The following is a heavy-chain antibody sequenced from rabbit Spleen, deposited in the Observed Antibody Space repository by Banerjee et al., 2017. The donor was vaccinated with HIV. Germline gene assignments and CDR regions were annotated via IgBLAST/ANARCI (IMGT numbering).Heavy chain of an antibody. D-gene: IGHD8-1*01. CDR1: GFSFSSRYW. Sequence: QSLEESGGDLVKPGASLTLTCTASGFSFSSRYWICWVRQAPGKGLEWIGCTGTVGVSTWYASWAKGRFTISKASSTTMTLQMTSLTAADTATYFCARDTGTSFSTYGMDLWGQGTLVTVS. J-gene: IGHJ6*01. CDR2: TGTVGVST. V-gene: IGHV1S40*01. CDR3: ARDTGTSFSTYGMDL.